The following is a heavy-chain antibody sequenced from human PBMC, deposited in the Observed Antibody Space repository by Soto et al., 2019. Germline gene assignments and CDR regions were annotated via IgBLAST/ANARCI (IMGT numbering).Heavy chain of an antibody. CDR3: ARVRVTMIVVVITPDGAFDI. V-gene: IGHV1-18*04. Sequence: ASVKVSCKASGYTFTSYGISCVRQAPGQGLEWMGWISAYNGNTNYAQKLQGRVTMTTDTTTSTAYMELRSLRSDDTAVNYCARVRVTMIVVVITPDGAFDIWGQGTMVTVSS. D-gene: IGHD3-22*01. CDR2: ISAYNGNT. J-gene: IGHJ3*02. CDR1: GYTFTSYG.